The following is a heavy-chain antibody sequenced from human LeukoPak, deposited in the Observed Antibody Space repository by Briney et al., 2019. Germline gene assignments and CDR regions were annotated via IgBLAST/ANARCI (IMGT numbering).Heavy chain of an antibody. CDR1: GGTFSSYA. J-gene: IGHJ4*02. D-gene: IGHD3-22*01. CDR3: ARSQGDSSGAVDY. CDR2: IIPILGIA. V-gene: IGHV1-69*04. Sequence: APVKVSCTASGGTFSSYAISWVRQAPGQGLEWMGRIIPILGIANYAQKFQGRVTITADKSTSTAYMELSSLRSEDTAVYYCARSQGDSSGAVDYWGQGTLVTVSS.